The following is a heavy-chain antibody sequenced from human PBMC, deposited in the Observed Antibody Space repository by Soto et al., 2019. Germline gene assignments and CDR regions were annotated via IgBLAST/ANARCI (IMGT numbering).Heavy chain of an antibody. D-gene: IGHD6-19*01. CDR1: GFTFSSYA. J-gene: IGHJ4*02. V-gene: IGHV3-23*01. CDR2: ISGSGIST. CDR3: AKELQYSSGWSLVDY. Sequence: TASGFTFSSYAMSWVRQAPGKGLEWVSAISGSGISTYYADSVKGRFTISRDNSKNTLYLQMNSLRAEDTAVYYCAKELQYSSGWSLVDYWGQGTLVTVSS.